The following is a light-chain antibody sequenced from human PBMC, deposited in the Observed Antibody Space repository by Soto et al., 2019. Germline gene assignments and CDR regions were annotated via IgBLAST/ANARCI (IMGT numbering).Light chain of an antibody. CDR1: SGSVSTSHY. CDR3: MLCVATGVWV. Sequence: QAVVTQEASLSVSPGGTFTLTCGLNSGSVSTSHYPSWYQQTPGQPPRTLILNIESRPSGVPERFSGTIIGRRAALTITGAQSEDESDYYCMLCVATGVWVFGGGTKLTVL. V-gene: IGLV8-61*01. CDR2: NIE. J-gene: IGLJ3*02.